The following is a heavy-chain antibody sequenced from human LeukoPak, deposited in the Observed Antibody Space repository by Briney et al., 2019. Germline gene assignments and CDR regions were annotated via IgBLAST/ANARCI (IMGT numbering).Heavy chain of an antibody. CDR3: ARLRGREATWYFDL. CDR1: GGSFSGYY. CDR2: INHSGST. J-gene: IGHJ2*01. V-gene: IGHV4-34*01. D-gene: IGHD5-24*01. Sequence: SETLSLTCAVYGGSFSGYYWSWIRQPPGKGLEWIGEINHSGSTNYNPSLKSRVTISVDTSKNQFSLKLSSVTAADTAVYYCARLRGREATWYFDLWGRGTLVTVSS.